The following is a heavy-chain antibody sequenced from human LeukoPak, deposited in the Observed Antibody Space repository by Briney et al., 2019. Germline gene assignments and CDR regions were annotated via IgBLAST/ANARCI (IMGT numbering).Heavy chain of an antibody. Sequence: SVKVSCKASGGTFSSYAVSWVRQAPGQGLEWMGGIIPIFGTTNHAQRLQGRVTTTADESTSTAYMELSSLRSEDTAVYYCARDMHYYDSSGYSLGDAFDIWGQGTMVTVSS. V-gene: IGHV1-69*13. CDR2: IIPIFGTT. J-gene: IGHJ3*02. CDR3: ARDMHYYDSSGYSLGDAFDI. CDR1: GGTFSSYA. D-gene: IGHD3-22*01.